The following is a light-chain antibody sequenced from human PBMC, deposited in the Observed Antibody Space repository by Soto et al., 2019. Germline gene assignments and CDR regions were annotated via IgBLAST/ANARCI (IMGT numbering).Light chain of an antibody. V-gene: IGKV3-11*01. CDR2: DAS. Sequence: EIVLTQSPATLSLSPGERATLSCRASQSVSSYLAWYQQKPGQAPRLLIYDASNRATGIPARFSGSGSWTDFTLANCSLEPEDFAVYYCQQRSNWPPYTFGQGTKLEIK. CDR3: QQRSNWPPYT. J-gene: IGKJ2*01. CDR1: QSVSSY.